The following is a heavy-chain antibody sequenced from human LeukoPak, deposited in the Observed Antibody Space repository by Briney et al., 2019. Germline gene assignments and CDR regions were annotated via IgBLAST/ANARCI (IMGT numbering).Heavy chain of an antibody. CDR1: GFTFSLCA. CDR3: ARPGIAAAGTQYSFDY. Sequence: GGSLRLSCAASGFTFSLCAMSWVRQAPGKGLEWVSAIIGSGDSTYYADSVKGRFTISRDNSKNTLYLQMNSLRAEDTAVYYCARPGIAAAGTQYSFDYWGQGTLVTVSS. J-gene: IGHJ4*02. D-gene: IGHD6-13*01. CDR2: IIGSGDST. V-gene: IGHV3-23*01.